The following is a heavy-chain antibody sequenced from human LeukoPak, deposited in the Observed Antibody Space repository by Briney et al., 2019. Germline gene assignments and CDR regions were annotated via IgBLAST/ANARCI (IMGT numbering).Heavy chain of an antibody. J-gene: IGHJ4*02. CDR1: GFTFSTYA. CDR3: AKSIGGVVVVAADY. V-gene: IGHV3-23*01. CDR2: ISGSGGST. D-gene: IGHD2-15*01. Sequence: GGSLRLSCAASGFTFSTYALTWVGQAPGKGLEWVSVISGSGGSTYYADSVKGRFTLSRDNSKNTLYLQMNSLRAEDTAVYYCAKSIGGVVVVAADYWGQGTLVTVSS.